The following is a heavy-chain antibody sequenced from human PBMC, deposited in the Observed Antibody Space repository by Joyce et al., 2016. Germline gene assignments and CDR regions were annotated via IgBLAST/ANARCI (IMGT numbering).Heavy chain of an antibody. CDR3: AKILTATYSSGWFLDY. CDR2: ISYDGIYK. J-gene: IGHJ4*02. Sequence: QVQLVESGGGVVQPGRSLRLSCVASGLTLSNYGVHWVRQGPGKGLEWVAVISYDGIYKYYADSVKGRFTISRDNSKNTVFLEMNSLRAEDTAVYYCAKILTATYSSGWFLDYWGQGTLVTVSS. CDR1: GLTLSNYG. D-gene: IGHD6-25*01. V-gene: IGHV3-30*18.